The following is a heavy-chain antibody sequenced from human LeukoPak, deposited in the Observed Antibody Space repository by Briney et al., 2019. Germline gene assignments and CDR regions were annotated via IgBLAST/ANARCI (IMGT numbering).Heavy chain of an antibody. Sequence: GGSLRLSCEASGFTLSSYWMGWVRQAPGKGLEWVSAISGSGGSTYYADSVKGRFTISRDNSKNTLYLQMNSLRAEDTAVYYCAKDHIVVVPAAMGQFDYWGQGTLVTVSS. V-gene: IGHV3-23*01. D-gene: IGHD2-2*01. CDR2: ISGSGGST. CDR3: AKDHIVVVPAAMGQFDY. CDR1: GFTLSSYW. J-gene: IGHJ4*02.